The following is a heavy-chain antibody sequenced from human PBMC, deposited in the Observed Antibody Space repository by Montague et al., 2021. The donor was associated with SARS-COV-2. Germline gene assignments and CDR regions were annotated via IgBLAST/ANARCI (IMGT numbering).Heavy chain of an antibody. CDR2: IYPGDSDT. CDR3: ARVTDYYYDTSGDCDAFDI. CDR1: GYSFTSYW. J-gene: IGHJ3*02. Sequence: QSGAEVKEPGESLKISCKGSGYSFTSYWIGWVHQMPGKGLEWMGIIYPGDSDTRYSPSFQGQVTISADKSISTTYLQWSSLKASDTAIYYCARVTDYYYDTSGDCDAFDIWGQGTMVTVSS. D-gene: IGHD3-22*01. V-gene: IGHV5-51*07.